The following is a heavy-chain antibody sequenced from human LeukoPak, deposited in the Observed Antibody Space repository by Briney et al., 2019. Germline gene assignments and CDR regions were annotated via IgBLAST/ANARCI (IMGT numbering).Heavy chain of an antibody. J-gene: IGHJ4*02. CDR2: ISSSSSYI. D-gene: IGHD6-19*01. CDR3: AITVSNTVAGTPCYS. Sequence: GGSLRLSCAASGFTFSRYSMNWVRQAPGKGLEWVSSISSSSSYIYYADSVKGRFTISRDNAKNSLYLQMNSLRAEDTAVYYCAITVSNTVAGTPCYSWGQGTLVTVSS. V-gene: IGHV3-21*01. CDR1: GFTFSRYS.